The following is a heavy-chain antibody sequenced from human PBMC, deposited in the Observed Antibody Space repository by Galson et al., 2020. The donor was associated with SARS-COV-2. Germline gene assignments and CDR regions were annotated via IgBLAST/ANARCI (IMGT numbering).Heavy chain of an antibody. D-gene: IGHD6-13*01. CDR3: ARDRLMYSSSWYMLNYYYGMDV. CDR2: ISAYNGNT. V-gene: IGHV1-18*01. CDR1: GYTFTSYG. J-gene: IGHJ6*02. Sequence: ASVKVSCKASGYTFTSYGISWVRQAPGQGLEWMEWISAYNGNTNYAQKLQGRVTMTTDTSTSTAYMELRSLRSDDTAVYYCARDRLMYSSSWYMLNYYYGMDVWGQGTTVTVAS.